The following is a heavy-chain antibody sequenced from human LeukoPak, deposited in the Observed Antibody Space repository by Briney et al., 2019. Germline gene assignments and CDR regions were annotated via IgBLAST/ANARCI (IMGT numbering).Heavy chain of an antibody. CDR3: ARAHSAHFDY. Sequence: PGRSLRLSCAASGFTFSSYGMHWVRQAPGKGLEWVAVISYDGSNKYYADSVKGRFTISRDNSKNTLYPQMNSLRAEDTAVYYCARAHSAHFDYWGQGTLVTVSS. CDR2: ISYDGSNK. CDR1: GFTFSSYG. D-gene: IGHD6-13*01. J-gene: IGHJ4*02. V-gene: IGHV3-30*03.